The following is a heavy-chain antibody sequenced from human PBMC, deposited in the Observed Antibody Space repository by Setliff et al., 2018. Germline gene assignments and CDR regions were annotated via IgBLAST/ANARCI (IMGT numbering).Heavy chain of an antibody. CDR2: ISGSSEFI. V-gene: IGHV3-21*01. Sequence: GGSLRLSCAASGFTFSSYTINWVRQAPGKGLEWVSSISGSSEFIYYADSVKGRFTISRDNAKNSLYLQMNSLRADDTAVYYCARDGGEYWGQGTLVTVSS. J-gene: IGHJ4*02. CDR1: GFTFSSYT. D-gene: IGHD3-16*01. CDR3: ARDGGEY.